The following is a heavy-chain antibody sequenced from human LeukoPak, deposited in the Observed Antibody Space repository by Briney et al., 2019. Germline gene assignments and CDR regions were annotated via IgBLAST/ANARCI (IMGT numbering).Heavy chain of an antibody. J-gene: IGHJ4*02. CDR3: ARWGRGAKPPYFDY. D-gene: IGHD1-26*01. Sequence: SETLSLTCAVYGGSFSGYYWSWIRQPPGKGLEWIGEINHSGSTNYNPSLKSRVTISVDTSKNQFSLKLSPVTAADTAVYYCARWGRGAKPPYFDYWGQGTLVTVSS. CDR2: INHSGST. V-gene: IGHV4-34*01. CDR1: GGSFSGYY.